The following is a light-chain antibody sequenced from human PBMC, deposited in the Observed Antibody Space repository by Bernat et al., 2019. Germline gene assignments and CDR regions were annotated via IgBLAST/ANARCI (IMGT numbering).Light chain of an antibody. CDR1: QSITNY. V-gene: IGKV1-39*01. J-gene: IGKJ4*01. CDR2: AAS. CDR3: QQSYSIPRT. Sequence: DIQMTQSPSSLSASVGDRVIVSCRASQSITNYLNWYQHRPGKAPKLLIYAASILQSGVPSRFSGRGSGTDFTSTISSLQPEDFATYYCQQSYSIPRTFGGGTKVEI.